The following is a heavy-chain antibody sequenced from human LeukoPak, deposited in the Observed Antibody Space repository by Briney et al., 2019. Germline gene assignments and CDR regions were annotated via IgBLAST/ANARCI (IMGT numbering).Heavy chain of an antibody. V-gene: IGHV3-7*03. J-gene: IGHJ4*02. CDR3: ARGYYDILTGYYKAHRFVY. CDR1: GFTLNSHQ. CDR2: IKQDGSVK. Sequence: GGPLTLSCAASGFTLNSHQMSCLPQAPGKGREGVANIKQDGSVKYNVNSVKGRFRSSKEKSKKSLYLQMNSLRGEDTAVYYCARGYYDILTGYYKAHRFVYGGQGNLVTVSA. D-gene: IGHD3-9*01.